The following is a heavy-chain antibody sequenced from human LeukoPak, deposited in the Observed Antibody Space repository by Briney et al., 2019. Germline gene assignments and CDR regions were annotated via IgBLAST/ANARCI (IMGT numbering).Heavy chain of an antibody. Sequence: GGSLRLSCAASEFTFSSYAMTWVRQAPGKGLEWVSSISSSSSYIYYADSVKGRFTISRDNAKNSLYLQMNSLRAEDTAVYYCARGALGIAVAGSSLDFDYWGQGTLVTVSS. CDR3: ARGALGIAVAGSSLDFDY. CDR2: ISSSSSYI. D-gene: IGHD6-19*01. CDR1: EFTFSSYA. V-gene: IGHV3-21*01. J-gene: IGHJ4*02.